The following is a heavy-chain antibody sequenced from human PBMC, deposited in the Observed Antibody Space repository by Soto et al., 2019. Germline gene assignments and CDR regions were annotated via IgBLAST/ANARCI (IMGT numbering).Heavy chain of an antibody. CDR1: GFTFSSYG. CDR2: ISYDGSNK. D-gene: IGHD5-18*01. Sequence: GGSLRLSCAASGFTFSSYGMHWVRQAPGKGLEWVAVISYDGSNKYYADSVKGRFTISRDNSKNTLYLQMNSLRAEDTAVYYCAKCRVGSTATNWFDPWGQGTLVTVSS. CDR3: AKCRVGSTATNWFDP. V-gene: IGHV3-30*18. J-gene: IGHJ5*02.